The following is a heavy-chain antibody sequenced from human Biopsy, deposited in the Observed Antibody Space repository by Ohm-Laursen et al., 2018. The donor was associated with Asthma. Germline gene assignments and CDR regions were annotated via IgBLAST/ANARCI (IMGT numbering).Heavy chain of an antibody. CDR3: AREDSSNRSHCHFDY. CDR1: GFAVSSDY. J-gene: IGHJ4*02. D-gene: IGHD3-22*01. Sequence: SLRLSCAASGFAVSSDYTFCVRQAPGKGLEWVSVIYSGGTSHTADSVRGGFTISRDYSKNTLYLQMHSLRAEDTAVYYCAREDSSNRSHCHFDYWGQGTLVTGSS. CDR2: IYSGGTS. V-gene: IGHV3-53*01.